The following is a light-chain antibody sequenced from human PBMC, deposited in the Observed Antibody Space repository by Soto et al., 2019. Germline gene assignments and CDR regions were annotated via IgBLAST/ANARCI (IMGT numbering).Light chain of an antibody. V-gene: IGKV1-5*03. Sequence: DIQLTQSPCALAASTGHSGPITCRASQTISSWLAWYQQKPGKAPKLLIYKASTLKSGVPSRFSGSGSGTEFTLTISSLQPDDFATYYCQQYNSYPWTFGQGTKVDIK. CDR1: QTISSW. CDR3: QQYNSYPWT. CDR2: KAS. J-gene: IGKJ1*01.